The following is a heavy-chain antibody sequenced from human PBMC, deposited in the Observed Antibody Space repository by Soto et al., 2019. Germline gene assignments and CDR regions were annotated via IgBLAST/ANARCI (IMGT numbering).Heavy chain of an antibody. V-gene: IGHV1-18*01. CDR2: ISPYNGNT. CDR3: ARGHPSITIFGVVIDNWFDP. CDR1: GYTFTSYG. J-gene: IGHJ5*02. D-gene: IGHD3-3*01. Sequence: ASVKVSCKASGYTFTSYGISWVRQAPGQGLEWMGWISPYNGNTGYAQKLQGRVTMTRDTSISTAYMELSSLRSEDTAVYYCARGHPSITIFGVVIDNWFDPWGQGTLVTVSS.